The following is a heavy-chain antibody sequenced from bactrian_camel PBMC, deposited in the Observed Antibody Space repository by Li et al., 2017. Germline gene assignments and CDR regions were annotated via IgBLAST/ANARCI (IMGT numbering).Heavy chain of an antibody. CDR2: INAGGGST. Sequence: HVQLVESGGGLVQPGGSLRLSCAASGFTFSLYEMSWGRQAEGKELEWVSEINAGGGSTHYADSVKDRFTVSRDNAKNTLYLQLNSLKTEDTAMYYCANGGGPGQQNNYWGQGTQVTVS. CDR3: ANGGGPGQQNNY. CDR1: GFTFSLYE. V-gene: IGHV3S1*01. J-gene: IGHJ4*01.